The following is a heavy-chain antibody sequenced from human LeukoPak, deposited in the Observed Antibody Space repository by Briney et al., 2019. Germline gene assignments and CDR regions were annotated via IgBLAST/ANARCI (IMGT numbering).Heavy chain of an antibody. CDR1: GGTFSSYA. D-gene: IGHD2-21*01. CDR2: IIPIFGTA. V-gene: IGHV1-69*13. CDR3: ARGLPSTNYYYYMDV. J-gene: IGHJ6*03. Sequence: SVKVSCKASGGTFSSYAISWVRQAPGQGLEWMGGIIPIFGTANYAQKFQGRVTITADESTSTAYMELSSLRSEDTAVYYCARGLPSTNYYYYMDVWGKGTTVTVSS.